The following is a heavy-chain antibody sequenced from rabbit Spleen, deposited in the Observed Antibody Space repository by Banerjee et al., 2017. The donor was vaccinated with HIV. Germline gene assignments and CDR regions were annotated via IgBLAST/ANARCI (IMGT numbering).Heavy chain of an antibody. CDR3: ARDTGSSFSTYGMDL. Sequence: QSLEESGGDLVKPEGSLTLSCTASGFSFSNKAVMCWVRQAPGKGLEWIACINAITGKAVYANWAKGRFTISKTSSTTVTLQMTSLTVADTATYFCARDTGSSFSTYGMDLWGQGTLVTVS. CDR2: INAITGKA. D-gene: IGHD8-1*01. CDR1: GFSFSNKAV. V-gene: IGHV1S40*01. J-gene: IGHJ6*01.